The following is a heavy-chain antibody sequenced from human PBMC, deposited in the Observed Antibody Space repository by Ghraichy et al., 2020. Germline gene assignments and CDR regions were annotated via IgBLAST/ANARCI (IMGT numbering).Heavy chain of an antibody. CDR3: ARDLGTMVQGVCFDY. D-gene: IGHD3-10*01. J-gene: IGHJ4*02. CDR2: ISSSSSYI. CDR1: GFTFSSYS. Sequence: GGSLRLSCAVSGFTFSSYSMNWVRQAPGKGLEWVSSISSSSSYIYYADSVKGRFTISRDNAKNSLYLQMNSLRAEDTAVYYCARDLGTMVQGVCFDYWGQGTLVTVSS. V-gene: IGHV3-21*01.